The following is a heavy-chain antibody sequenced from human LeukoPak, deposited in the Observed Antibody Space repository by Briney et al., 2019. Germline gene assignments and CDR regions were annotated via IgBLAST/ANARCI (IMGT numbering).Heavy chain of an antibody. CDR1: GFTFDDYA. J-gene: IGHJ6*02. V-gene: IGHV3-43*02. CDR3: AKDRNPYYYGSGSYYNLGYYYGMDV. D-gene: IGHD3-10*01. CDR2: ISGDGGSA. Sequence: PGGSLRLSCAASGFTFDDYAMHWVRQAPGKGLEWVSLISGDGGSAYYADSVKGRFTISRDNSKNSLYLQMNSLRTEDTALYYCAKDRNPYYYGSGSYYNLGYYYGMDVWGQGTTVTVSS.